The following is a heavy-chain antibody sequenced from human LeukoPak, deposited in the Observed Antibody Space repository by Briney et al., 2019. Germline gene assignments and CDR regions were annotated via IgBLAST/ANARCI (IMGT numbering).Heavy chain of an antibody. CDR3: AKGLARVAVAGANFDY. V-gene: IGHV4-34*01. CDR2: INHSGST. Sequence: SETLSLTCAVYGGSFSGYYWSWIRQPPGKGLEWIGEINHSGSTNYNPSLKSRVTISVDASKNQFSLKLSSVTAADTAVYYCAKGLARVAVAGANFDYWGQGTLVTVSS. J-gene: IGHJ4*02. D-gene: IGHD6-19*01. CDR1: GGSFSGYY.